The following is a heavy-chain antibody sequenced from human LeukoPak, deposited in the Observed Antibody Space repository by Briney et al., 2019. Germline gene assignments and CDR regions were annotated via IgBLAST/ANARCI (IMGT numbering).Heavy chain of an antibody. CDR2: IIPIFGIA. J-gene: IGHJ4*02. CDR3: ARGTPVWEGHMWALYSDGDYFDY. CDR1: GGTFSSYA. D-gene: IGHD1-26*01. V-gene: IGHV1-69*13. Sequence: SVKVSCKASGGTFSSYAISWVRQAPGQGLEWMGGIIPIFGIANYAQKFQGRVTITADESTSTAYMELSSLRSEDTAVYYCARGTPVWEGHMWALYSDGDYFDYWGQGTLVTVSS.